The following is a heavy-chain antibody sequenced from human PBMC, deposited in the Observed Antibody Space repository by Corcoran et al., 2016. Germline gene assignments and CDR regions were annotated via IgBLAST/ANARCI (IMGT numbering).Heavy chain of an antibody. CDR1: GFNFRSYG. V-gene: IGHV3-33*01. CDR2: FWSNGFSE. D-gene: IGHD3-22*01. J-gene: IGHJ4*02. Sequence: QVQLVESGGGVVQPGRSLRLSCVTSGFNFRSYGLHWVRQAPGKGLEWVAVFWSNGFSEYYADSVKGRFTVSRDNSMNTLFLQMNSLSVEDTAVYSCARDWDTNSRYSRFDYWGQGTLVTVSS. CDR3: ARDWDTNSRYSRFDY.